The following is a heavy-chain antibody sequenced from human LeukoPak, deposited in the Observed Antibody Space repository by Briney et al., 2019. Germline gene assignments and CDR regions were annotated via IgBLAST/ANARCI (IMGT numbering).Heavy chain of an antibody. Sequence: PSQTLSLTCTVSGGSISSGGYYWSWIRQHPGKGLEWIGYIYYSGSTYYNPSLKSRVTISVDTSKNQFSLKLGSVTAADTAVYYCAKGTEVRGVIAHWGQGTLVTVSS. CDR1: GGSISSGGYY. V-gene: IGHV4-31*03. J-gene: IGHJ4*02. D-gene: IGHD3-10*01. CDR3: AKGTEVRGVIAH. CDR2: IYYSGST.